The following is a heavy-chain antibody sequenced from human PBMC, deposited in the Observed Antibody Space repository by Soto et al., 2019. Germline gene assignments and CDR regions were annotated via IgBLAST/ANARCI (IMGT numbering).Heavy chain of an antibody. Sequence: LSLTCTVSGGSITSYKWSWIRQSPGKGLEWIAYMYSSGSTDYNPSLKGRVTISMDTSKNQYSLKLNSATAADTAVYYCAREWSAFDYWGQGILVTVS. J-gene: IGHJ4*02. CDR3: AREWSAFDY. V-gene: IGHV4-59*01. CDR2: MYSSGST. CDR1: GGSITSYK. D-gene: IGHD2-15*01.